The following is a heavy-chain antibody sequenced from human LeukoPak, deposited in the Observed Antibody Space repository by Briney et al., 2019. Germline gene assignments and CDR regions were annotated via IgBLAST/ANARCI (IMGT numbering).Heavy chain of an antibody. CDR3: ARAGLRNPGGGAFDI. CDR2: MNPNSGNT. CDR1: GYTFTSYD. Sequence: GASVKVSCKASGYTFTSYDINWVRQATGQGLEWVGWMNPNSGNTGYAQKFQGRVTMTRNTSISTAYMELSSLRSEDTAVYYCARAGLRNPGGGAFDIWGQGTMVTVSS. D-gene: IGHD1-14*01. V-gene: IGHV1-8*01. J-gene: IGHJ3*02.